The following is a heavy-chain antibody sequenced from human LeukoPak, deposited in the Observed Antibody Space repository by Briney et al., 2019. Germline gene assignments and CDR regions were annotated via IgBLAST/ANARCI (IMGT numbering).Heavy chain of an antibody. CDR3: ARDGQLVFGFGFDY. V-gene: IGHV3-66*01. CDR1: GFTVSSNY. Sequence: GGSLRLSCAASGFTVSSNYMSWVRQAPGKGLEWVSLMYTGGSTYYADSVRGRFTISRDNSKNTLYLQMNSLRAEDTAVYYCARDGQLVFGFGFDYWGQGTLVTVSS. CDR2: MYTGGST. J-gene: IGHJ4*02. D-gene: IGHD6-13*01.